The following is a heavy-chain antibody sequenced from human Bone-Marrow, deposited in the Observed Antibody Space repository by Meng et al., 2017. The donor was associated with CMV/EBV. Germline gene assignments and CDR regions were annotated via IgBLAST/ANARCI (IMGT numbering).Heavy chain of an antibody. Sequence: ASVKVSCKASGYTFTGYYMHWVRQAPGQGLEWMGWINPNSGGTNYAQKFQGRVTMTRDTSISTAYMELSRLRSDDTAVYYCTTEHCTNGVCYSDGPLDYWGQGTLVTVSS. CDR1: GYTFTGYY. J-gene: IGHJ4*02. CDR2: INPNSGGT. D-gene: IGHD2-8*01. CDR3: TTEHCTNGVCYSDGPLDY. V-gene: IGHV1-2*02.